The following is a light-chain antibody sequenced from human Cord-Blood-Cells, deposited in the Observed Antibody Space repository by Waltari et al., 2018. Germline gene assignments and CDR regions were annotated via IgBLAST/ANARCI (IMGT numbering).Light chain of an antibody. V-gene: IGLV1-36*01. J-gene: IGLJ2*01. Sequence: QSVLTQPASVSEAPRPRVTISCSGSSSNIRNNPVNWYQQLPGNAPKPLIDYDERRHSGVSGRFSGSKSGTSASLAVGELQSEDEADYYCAAWDDSLNGVVFGGGTKLTVL. CDR1: SSNIRNNP. CDR3: AAWDDSLNGVV. CDR2: YDE.